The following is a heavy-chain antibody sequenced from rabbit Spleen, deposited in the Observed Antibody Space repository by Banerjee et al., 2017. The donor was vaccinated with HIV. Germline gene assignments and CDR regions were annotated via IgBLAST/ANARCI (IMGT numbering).Heavy chain of an antibody. Sequence: QEQLVESGGGLVQPGGSLKLSCKASGFDFSSYGVSWVRQAPGKGLEWIGFIDPIFSGTYYANWVNGRFTISSHNAQNTLYLQLNSLTAADTATYFCARDASSSDYYRDTRLDLWGQGTLVTVS. CDR2: IDPIFSGT. CDR1: GFDFSSYG. V-gene: IGHV1S47*01. D-gene: IGHD1-1*01. J-gene: IGHJ3*01. CDR3: ARDASSSDYYRDTRLDL.